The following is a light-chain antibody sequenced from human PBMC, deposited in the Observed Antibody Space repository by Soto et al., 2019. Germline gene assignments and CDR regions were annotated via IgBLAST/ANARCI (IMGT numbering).Light chain of an antibody. CDR1: QGISTY. CDR3: QQYNSYS. V-gene: IGKV1-9*01. J-gene: IGKJ1*01. Sequence: DIQLTQSPSFLSASVGDRVTITCRASQGISTYLAWYQQKLGKAPKLLIYDASTLQSGVPSRFSGSRSGTEFTLTISSLQPEDFATYYCQQYNSYSFGQGTKVDIK. CDR2: DAS.